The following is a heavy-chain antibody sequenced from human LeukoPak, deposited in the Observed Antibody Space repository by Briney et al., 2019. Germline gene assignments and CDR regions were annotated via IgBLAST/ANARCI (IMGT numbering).Heavy chain of an antibody. Sequence: PSETLSLTCTVSGVSISSSSYYWGWIRQPPGKGLEWIGTIYYSGSTYYNPSLKNRVTIAVDTSKNQFSLKLSSVTAADTAMYYCARDVGDGDYGWFDPWGQGTLVTVSS. J-gene: IGHJ5*02. V-gene: IGHV4-39*07. CDR3: ARDVGDGDYGWFDP. CDR1: GVSISSSSYY. CDR2: IYYSGST. D-gene: IGHD4-17*01.